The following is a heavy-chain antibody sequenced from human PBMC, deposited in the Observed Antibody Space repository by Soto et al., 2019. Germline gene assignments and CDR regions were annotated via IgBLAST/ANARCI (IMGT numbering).Heavy chain of an antibody. Sequence: SETLSLTCTVSGGSISSYYWSWIRQPPGKGLEWIGYIYYSGSTTYNPSLKSRVTISVDTSQNQFSLKLSSVTAADTAVYYCARGGALYSGSYYVDYWGQGTLVTVSS. CDR2: IYYSGST. J-gene: IGHJ4*02. V-gene: IGHV4-59*01. D-gene: IGHD1-26*01. CDR3: ARGGALYSGSYYVDY. CDR1: GGSISSYY.